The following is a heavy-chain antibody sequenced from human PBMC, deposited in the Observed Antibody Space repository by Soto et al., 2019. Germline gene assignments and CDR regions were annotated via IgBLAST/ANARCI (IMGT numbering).Heavy chain of an antibody. CDR3: ARHMYYYDSSGYSLGGDYYYYGMDV. J-gene: IGHJ6*02. V-gene: IGHV5-10-1*01. CDR1: GYSFTSYW. D-gene: IGHD3-22*01. CDR2: IDPSDSYT. Sequence: GESLKISCKGSGYSFTSYWISWVRQMPGKGLEWMGRIDPSDSYTNYSPSFQGHVTISADKSISTAYLQWSSLKASDTAMYYCARHMYYYDSSGYSLGGDYYYYGMDVWGQGTTVTVSS.